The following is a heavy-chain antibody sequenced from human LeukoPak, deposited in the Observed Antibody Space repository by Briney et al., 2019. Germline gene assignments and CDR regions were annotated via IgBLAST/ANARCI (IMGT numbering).Heavy chain of an antibody. CDR2: INPYRGDT. J-gene: IGHJ4*02. CDR1: GYTFTGYH. D-gene: IGHD6-13*01. V-gene: IGHV1-2*06. CDR3: ARDQGSLTRSWYTGY. Sequence: RASVKVSCKASGYTFTGYHIHWVRQAPGQGLEWMGRINPYRGDTNFAQKFQGRVTMTRDTSITTAYMDLSSLTPDDTAVYFCARDQGSLTRSWYTGYWGQGTQVTVSS.